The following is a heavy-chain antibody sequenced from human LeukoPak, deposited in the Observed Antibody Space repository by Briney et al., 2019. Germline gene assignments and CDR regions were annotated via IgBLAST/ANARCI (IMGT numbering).Heavy chain of an antibody. D-gene: IGHD3-16*02. V-gene: IGHV3-30-3*01. CDR1: GFTFSSYA. CDR2: ISYDGSNK. Sequence: PGGTLRLSCAASGFTFSSYAMHWVRQAAGKGLEWGAVISYDGSNKYYADSVKGRFTISRDNAKNSLYLQMNSLRAEDTAVYYCARDRGNYVWGSYRPLWGQGTLVTVSS. J-gene: IGHJ4*02. CDR3: ARDRGNYVWGSYRPL.